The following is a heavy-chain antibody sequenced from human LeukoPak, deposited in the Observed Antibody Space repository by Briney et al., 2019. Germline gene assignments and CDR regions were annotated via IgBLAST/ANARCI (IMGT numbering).Heavy chain of an antibody. D-gene: IGHD2-15*01. CDR2: INPNGGGT. V-gene: IGHV1-2*02. CDR1: GYTFTGYY. J-gene: IGHJ5*02. CDR3: ARAFNIANWFDP. Sequence: ASVKVSCKASGYTFTGYYMHWVRQAPGQGLGGMGWINPNGGGTNYAQKFQGRVTMTRDTSISTAYMELSRLRSDDTAVYYCARAFNIANWFDPWGQGTLVTVSS.